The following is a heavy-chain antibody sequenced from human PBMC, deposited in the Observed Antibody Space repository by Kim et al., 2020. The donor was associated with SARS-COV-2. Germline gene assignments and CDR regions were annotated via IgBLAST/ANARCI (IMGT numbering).Heavy chain of an antibody. V-gene: IGHV3-15*01. CDR2: IKSKTDGGTT. Sequence: GGSLRLSCAASGFTFSNAWMSWVRQAPGKGLEWVGRIKSKTDGGTTDYAAPVKGRFTISRDDSKNTLYLQMNSLKTEDTAVYYCTTDRGRYCSGGSCYSLYYYGMDVWGQGTTVTVSS. CDR3: TTDRGRYCSGGSCYSLYYYGMDV. J-gene: IGHJ6*02. D-gene: IGHD2-15*01. CDR1: GFTFSNAW.